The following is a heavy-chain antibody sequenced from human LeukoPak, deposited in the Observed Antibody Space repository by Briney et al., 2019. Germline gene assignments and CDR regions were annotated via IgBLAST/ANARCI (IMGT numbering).Heavy chain of an antibody. Sequence: GGSLRLSCAASGLTFNNYWMSWVRQAPGKGLEWVANIKQDGSEKYYVDSVKGRFTISRDNAKNSLYLQMYSLRAEDTAVYYCARQGDGWFDYWGQGTLVTVSS. J-gene: IGHJ4*02. CDR1: GLTFNNYW. CDR2: IKQDGSEK. V-gene: IGHV3-7*01. CDR3: ARQGDGWFDY. D-gene: IGHD5-24*01.